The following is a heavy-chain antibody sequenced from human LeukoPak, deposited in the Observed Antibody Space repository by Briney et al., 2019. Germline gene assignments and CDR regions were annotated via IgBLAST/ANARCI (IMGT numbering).Heavy chain of an antibody. D-gene: IGHD4-23*01. CDR3: ARDKAVTTEVTQHFQH. CDR1: GYTFSGYY. Sequence: GASVKVSCKASGYTFSGYYIHWVRQAPGQGLEWMGLIKPDSGNTKYPQKFQGRVTMTRDTSITTAYMELNRLTSDDTAVYYCARDKAVTTEVTQHFQHWGQGTLVTVSS. CDR2: IKPDSGNT. V-gene: IGHV1-2*02. J-gene: IGHJ1*01.